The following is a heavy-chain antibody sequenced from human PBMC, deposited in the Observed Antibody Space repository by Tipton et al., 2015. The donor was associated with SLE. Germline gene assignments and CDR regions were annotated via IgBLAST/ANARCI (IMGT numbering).Heavy chain of an antibody. CDR3: ARDAIAVAFDY. Sequence: TLSLTCAVYGGSFSGYYWSWIRQPPGKGLEWIGEINHSGSTNYNPSLKSRVTISVDTSKNQFSLKLSSVTAADTAVYYCARDAIAVAFDYWGQGTLVTVSS. D-gene: IGHD6-19*01. CDR2: INHSGST. CDR1: GGSFSGYY. J-gene: IGHJ4*02. V-gene: IGHV4-34*01.